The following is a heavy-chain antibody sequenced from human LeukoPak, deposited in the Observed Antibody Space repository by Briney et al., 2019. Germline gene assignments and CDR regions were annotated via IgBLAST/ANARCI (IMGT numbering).Heavy chain of an antibody. Sequence: GGSLRLPCAASGFTFSSYWMSWVRQAPGKGLEWVANIKQDGSEKYYVDSVKGRFTISRDNAKNSLCLQMNSLRAEDTAVYYCAGDNIANGDLDFLEYWGQGTLVTVSS. CDR2: IKQDGSEK. CDR1: GFTFSSYW. CDR3: AGDNIANGDLDFLEY. V-gene: IGHV3-7*01. J-gene: IGHJ4*02. D-gene: IGHD4-17*01.